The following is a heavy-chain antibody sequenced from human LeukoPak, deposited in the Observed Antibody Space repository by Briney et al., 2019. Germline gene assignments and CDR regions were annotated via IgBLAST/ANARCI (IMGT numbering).Heavy chain of an antibody. CDR1: GYTFTDYY. CDR2: MNPKTGGT. J-gene: IGHJ5*02. CDR3: ARRSGSYKNWFDP. V-gene: IGHV1-2*02. Sequence: ASVKVSCKASGYTFTDYYIHWVRQAPGQGLEWMAWMNPKTGGTSYAQKFQGRVTMTRDTSISTAYMELSRLRSDDTAVYYCARRSGSYKNWFDPWGQGTLVTVSS. D-gene: IGHD3-10*01.